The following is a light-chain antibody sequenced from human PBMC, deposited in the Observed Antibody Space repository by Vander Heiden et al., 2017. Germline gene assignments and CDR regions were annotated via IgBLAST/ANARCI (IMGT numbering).Light chain of an antibody. CDR1: QDISNY. V-gene: IGKV1-33*01. CDR3: QQLDNLPAPLT. J-gene: IGKJ4*01. Sequence: DIQMTQSSSSLSACVGDRVTITCQASQDISNYLNWYQQKPGKAPKRLIYDASNLETGVPSRFSGSGSGTDFTFTISSLQPEDIATYYCQQLDNLPAPLTFGGGTKVEIK. CDR2: DAS.